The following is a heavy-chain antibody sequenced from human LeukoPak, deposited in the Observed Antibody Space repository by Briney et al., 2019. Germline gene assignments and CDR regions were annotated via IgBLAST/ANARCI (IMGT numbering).Heavy chain of an antibody. D-gene: IGHD2-21*01. J-gene: IGHJ3*02. Sequence: GGSLRLSCVGSGFTFSDHFMSWIRQVPGKEPEWLSYINSKGDNILYKDSVKGRFTISRDNAENSLYLQMNSLRAEDTALYYCAKDMSGLAYAFDIWGQGTMVTVSS. CDR2: INSKGDNI. CDR3: AKDMSGLAYAFDI. V-gene: IGHV3-11*01. CDR1: GFTFSDHF.